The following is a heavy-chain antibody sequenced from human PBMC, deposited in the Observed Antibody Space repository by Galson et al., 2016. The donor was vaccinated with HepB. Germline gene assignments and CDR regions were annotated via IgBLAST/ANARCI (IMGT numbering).Heavy chain of an antibody. Sequence: SLRLSCAASGFSFSNSGMSWVRQAPGRGLEWVSGITRSGDATHYADFVKGRFTISRDNFRKTLYLEMNSLRDEDTAIYYCAKVLSNTLMVTDYWGQGTLVTVSS. CDR2: ITRSGDAT. D-gene: IGHD5-18*01. CDR1: GFSFSNSG. CDR3: AKVLSNTLMVTDY. J-gene: IGHJ4*02. V-gene: IGHV3-23*01.